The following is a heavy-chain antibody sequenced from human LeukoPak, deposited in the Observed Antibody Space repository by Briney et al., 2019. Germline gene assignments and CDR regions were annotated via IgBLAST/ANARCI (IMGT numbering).Heavy chain of an antibody. CDR1: GGSISGSSYY. J-gene: IGHJ2*01. D-gene: IGHD4-23*01. CDR2: IYYSGST. Sequence: PSETLSLTCTVSGGSISGSSYYWGWIRQPPGKGLEWIGSIYYSGSTYYNPSLKSRATISLDSSKNQFSLQLSSVTATDTAIYYCVRLSVVSPHRYFDLWGRGTLVTVSS. CDR3: VRLSVVSPHRYFDL. V-gene: IGHV4-39*07.